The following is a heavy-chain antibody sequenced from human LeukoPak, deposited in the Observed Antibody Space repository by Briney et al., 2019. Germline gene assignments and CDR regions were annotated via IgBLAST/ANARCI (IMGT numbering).Heavy chain of an antibody. CDR1: GYTFSSYG. V-gene: IGHV1-18*01. CDR2: ISGYNGNI. J-gene: IGHJ6*02. Sequence: GASVKVPCKASGYTFSSYGISWVRQAPGQGLEWMGWISGYNGNINYAQNLQGRVTMTTDTFTSTAYMELRSLRSDDTAVYYCARDRLYSYGYYGMDVWGQGTTVTVSS. D-gene: IGHD5-18*01. CDR3: ARDRLYSYGYYGMDV.